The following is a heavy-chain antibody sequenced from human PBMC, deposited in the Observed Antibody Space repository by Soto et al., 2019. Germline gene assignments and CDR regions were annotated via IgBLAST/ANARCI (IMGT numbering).Heavy chain of an antibody. CDR1: GFTFSSYA. Sequence: QVQLVESGGGVVQPGRSLRLSCAASGFTFSSYAMHRVRQAPGKGLEWVAVIAYDGRNKYYADSVKGRFTNSRDNSKNTLYLQMNSLRIEDTAVYYCARELERVFDYWGQGTLVTVSS. J-gene: IGHJ4*02. CDR3: ARELERVFDY. CDR2: IAYDGRNK. D-gene: IGHD1-1*01. V-gene: IGHV3-30*04.